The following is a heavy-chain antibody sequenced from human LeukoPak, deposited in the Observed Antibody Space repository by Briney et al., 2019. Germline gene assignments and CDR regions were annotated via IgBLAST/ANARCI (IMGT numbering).Heavy chain of an antibody. CDR1: GFTVITND. Sequence: GGSLRLSCAASGFTVITNDMTWVRQAPGKGLEWVANIKHDGSEKYYVDSVKGRFSISRDNAKKSLYLQMNSLRAEDTAVYYCARALSHCLDYWGQGTLVTVSS. CDR3: ARALSHCLDY. V-gene: IGHV3-7*01. D-gene: IGHD3-16*01. J-gene: IGHJ4*02. CDR2: IKHDGSEK.